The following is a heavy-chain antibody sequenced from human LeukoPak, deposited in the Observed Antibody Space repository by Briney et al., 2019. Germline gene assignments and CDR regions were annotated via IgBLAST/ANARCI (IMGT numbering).Heavy chain of an antibody. CDR3: ARGLGWLDP. J-gene: IGHJ5*02. Sequence: GGSLRLSCAGSGFTLSGYWMTWVRRAPVKGLEWVANIKYDGSEKQYVDSVKGRFTISRDNAKNSLYLQMNSLRVEDMAVYYCARGLGWLDPWGQGTLVTVSS. V-gene: IGHV3-7*01. CDR1: GFTLSGYW. CDR2: IKYDGSEK.